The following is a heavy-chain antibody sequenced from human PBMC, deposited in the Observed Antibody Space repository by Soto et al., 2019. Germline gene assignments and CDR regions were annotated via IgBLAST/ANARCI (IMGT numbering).Heavy chain of an antibody. CDR3: AREGFGLVGFNYYYMDV. D-gene: IGHD3-10*01. J-gene: IGHJ6*03. V-gene: IGHV4-59*01. Sequence: PSETLSLTCAVSGGSISYYYWSWIRQSPGKGLEWIGYIQDTGTTKYNPSLKSRVTISVDTSKNQFSLNLSSVTAADTAVYYCAREGFGLVGFNYYYMDVWGKGTTVTVSS. CDR2: IQDTGTT. CDR1: GGSISYYY.